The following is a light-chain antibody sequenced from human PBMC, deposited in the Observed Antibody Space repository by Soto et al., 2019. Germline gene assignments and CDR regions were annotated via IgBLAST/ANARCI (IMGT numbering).Light chain of an antibody. V-gene: IGKV1-17*03. CDR2: AAS. CDR1: QDIGNS. Sequence: DIQMTQSPSAMSASVGNRVTITCRASQDIGNSLAWFQQKPGKVPKRLIYAASTLQSGVPSRFSGSRSGTEFTLTISSLQPEDFADYYCLQHNSHPFTFGPGTKVDIK. J-gene: IGKJ3*01. CDR3: LQHNSHPFT.